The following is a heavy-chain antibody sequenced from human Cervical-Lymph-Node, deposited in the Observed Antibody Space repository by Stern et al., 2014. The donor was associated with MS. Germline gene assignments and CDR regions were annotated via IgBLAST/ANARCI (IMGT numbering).Heavy chain of an antibody. CDR3: ARTVAVKNGMDV. D-gene: IGHD6-19*01. CDR1: GGSFSGYY. V-gene: IGHV4-34*01. J-gene: IGHJ6*02. Sequence: QVQLQQWGAGLLKPSDTLSLTCAVYGGSFSGYYWSWIRQPPGKGLEWMGKINHRGSTNYNPSRKSRVTISVDTSKNQFSLKLSSVTAADTAVYYCARTVAVKNGMDVWGQGTTVTVSS. CDR2: INHRGST.